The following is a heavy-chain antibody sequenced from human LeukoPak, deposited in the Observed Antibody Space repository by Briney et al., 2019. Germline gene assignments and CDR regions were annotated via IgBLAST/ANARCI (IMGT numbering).Heavy chain of an antibody. CDR3: ATRPYSSTNAFDI. CDR1: GYTFTSYD. V-gene: IGHV1-8*01. CDR2: MNPNSGNT. J-gene: IGHJ3*02. D-gene: IGHD6-13*01. Sequence: ASVKVSFKASGYTFTSYDINWVRQATGQGLEWMGWMNPNSGNTGYAQKFQGRVTMTRNTSISTAYMELSSLRSEDTAVYYCATRPYSSTNAFDIWGQGTMVTVSS.